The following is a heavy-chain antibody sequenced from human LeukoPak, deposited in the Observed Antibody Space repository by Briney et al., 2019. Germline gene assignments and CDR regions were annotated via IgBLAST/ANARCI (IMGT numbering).Heavy chain of an antibody. Sequence: SETQSLTCAVYGGSFSGYYWSWIRQPPGKGLEWIGEINHSGSTNYNPSLKSRVTISVDTSKNQFSLKLSSVTAADTAVYYCALTYDSSGYYYGLGLDYWGQGTLVTVSS. CDR1: GGSFSGYY. CDR3: ALTYDSSGYYYGLGLDY. V-gene: IGHV4-34*01. CDR2: INHSGST. D-gene: IGHD3-22*01. J-gene: IGHJ4*02.